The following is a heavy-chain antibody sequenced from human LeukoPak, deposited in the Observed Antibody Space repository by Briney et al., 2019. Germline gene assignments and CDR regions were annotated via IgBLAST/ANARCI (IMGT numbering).Heavy chain of an antibody. J-gene: IGHJ6*03. CDR1: GGSISSGSYY. D-gene: IGHD3-10*01. Sequence: SQTLSLTCTVSGGSISSGSYYWSWIRQPPGKGLEWIGYIYYSGSANYNPSLKSRVTISVDTSKNQFSLKLSSVTAADTAVYYCARGGGESAYYYMDVWGKGTTVTISS. CDR2: IYYSGSA. CDR3: ARGGGESAYYYMDV. V-gene: IGHV4-61*01.